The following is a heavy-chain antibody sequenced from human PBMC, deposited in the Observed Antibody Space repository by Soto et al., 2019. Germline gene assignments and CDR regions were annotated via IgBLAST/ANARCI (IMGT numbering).Heavy chain of an antibody. V-gene: IGHV3-23*01. CDR1: GFTLRSYV. Sequence: PGGSQILSCAVSGFTLRSYVMSWVRQAPGKGLEWVSGISGSGDKTYYADSVKGRFTISRDNFKNTLYLQMNSLRVEDTAVYYCVASDPFDYWGQGTQVTVSS. CDR3: VASDPFDY. J-gene: IGHJ4*02. CDR2: ISGSGDKT.